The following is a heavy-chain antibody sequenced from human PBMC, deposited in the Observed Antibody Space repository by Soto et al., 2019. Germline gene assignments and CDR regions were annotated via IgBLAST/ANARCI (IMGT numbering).Heavy chain of an antibody. CDR2: TYYRSKWYN. Sequence: SETLSLTCAISGDSVSSNSAAWDWIRQSPSRGLEWLGRTYYRSKWYNDYAVSVKSRITINPDTSKNQFSLQLNSVTPEDTAVYYCARDRWSSSWYFDNWFDPWGQGTLVTVSS. D-gene: IGHD6-13*01. V-gene: IGHV6-1*01. CDR3: ARDRWSSSWYFDNWFDP. CDR1: GDSVSSNSAA. J-gene: IGHJ5*02.